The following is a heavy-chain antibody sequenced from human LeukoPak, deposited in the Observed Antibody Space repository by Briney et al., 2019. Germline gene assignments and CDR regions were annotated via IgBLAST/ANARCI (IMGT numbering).Heavy chain of an antibody. CDR3: AKDMGSGSYSYYFDY. CDR2: ISWDGGST. D-gene: IGHD1-26*01. CDR1: GFTFDDYA. Sequence: GGSLRLSCAASGFTFDDYAMHWVRQAPGKGLEWVSLISWDGGSTYYADSVKGRFTISRDNSKNSLYLQMNSLRAEDTALYYCAKDMGSGSYSYYFDYWGQGTLVTVSS. J-gene: IGHJ4*02. V-gene: IGHV3-43D*03.